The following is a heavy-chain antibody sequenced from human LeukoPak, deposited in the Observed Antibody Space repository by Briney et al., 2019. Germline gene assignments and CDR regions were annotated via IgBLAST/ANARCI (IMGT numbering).Heavy chain of an antibody. V-gene: IGHV1-8*01. Sequence: ASVKVSCKASGYTFTSYDINWVRQATGQGLEWMGWMNPNSGNTGYAQKFQGRVTMTRNTSIGTAYMELSSLRSEDTAVYYCARLSTYYDFWSGYYYYYYMDVWGKGTTVTVSS. CDR1: GYTFTSYD. CDR2: MNPNSGNT. CDR3: ARLSTYYDFWSGYYYYYYMDV. J-gene: IGHJ6*03. D-gene: IGHD3-3*01.